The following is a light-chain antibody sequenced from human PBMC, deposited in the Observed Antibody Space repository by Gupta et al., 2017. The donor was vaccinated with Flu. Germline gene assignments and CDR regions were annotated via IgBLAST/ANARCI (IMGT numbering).Light chain of an antibody. J-gene: IGLJ1*01. CDR3: QAWDSTTGV. Sequence: SYELTQPPSVSVSPGQTASITCSGDNLGDKYASWYQQKPGQSPVLVIYKDTKRPSGIPERFSSSNSGNTATLTISGTQAMDEADYYCQAWDSTTGVFGTGTKVTVL. CDR2: KDT. V-gene: IGLV3-1*01. CDR1: NLGDKY.